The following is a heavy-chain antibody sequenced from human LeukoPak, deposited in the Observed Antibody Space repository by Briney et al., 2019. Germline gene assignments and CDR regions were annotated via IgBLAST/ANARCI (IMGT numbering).Heavy chain of an antibody. D-gene: IGHD3-10*01. CDR2: IKSKTDGGTA. V-gene: IGHV3-15*01. CDR1: GFTFSSYW. CDR3: TPVLRFGEPLDY. J-gene: IGHJ4*02. Sequence: MPGGSLRLSCAASGFTFSSYWMSWVRQAPGKGLEGVGRIKSKTDGGTADYAAPVKGRFTISRDDSKNTLYLQMNSLKTEDTAVYYCTPVLRFGEPLDYWGQGTLVAVSS.